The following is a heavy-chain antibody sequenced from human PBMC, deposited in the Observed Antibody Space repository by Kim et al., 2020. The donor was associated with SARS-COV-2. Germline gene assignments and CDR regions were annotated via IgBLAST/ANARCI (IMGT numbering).Heavy chain of an antibody. V-gene: IGHV3-21*01. J-gene: IGHJ4*02. CDR1: EFTCSRYS. Sequence: GGSLRLSCAASEFTCSRYSMNWVRQAPGKGLEWVSTISRNSDYIYYAESVEGRFTISRDNAKNSVYLQMNSLRVDDTAMYYCARDLSLGRPGGFDFWGQGALVTVSS. CDR2: ISRNSDYI. D-gene: IGHD3-10*01. CDR3: ARDLSLGRPGGFDF.